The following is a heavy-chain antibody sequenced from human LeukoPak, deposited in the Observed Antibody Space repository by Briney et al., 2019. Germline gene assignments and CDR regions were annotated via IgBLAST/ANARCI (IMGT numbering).Heavy chain of an antibody. J-gene: IGHJ5*02. CDR1: GFTLSSYG. V-gene: IGHV3-33*01. Sequence: GGSLRLSCAASGFTLSSYGMHWVRQAPGKGPEWVAGIWYDGNDKYYSDSVKGRFTISRDTSKSTLYVQMNSLRVEDTAVYYCARGKPGYCSGGSCWRFDPWGQGTLVTVSS. D-gene: IGHD2-15*01. CDR3: ARGKPGYCSGGSCWRFDP. CDR2: IWYDGNDK.